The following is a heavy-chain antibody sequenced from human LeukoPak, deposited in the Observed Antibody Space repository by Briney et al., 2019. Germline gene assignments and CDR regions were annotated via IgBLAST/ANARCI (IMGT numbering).Heavy chain of an antibody. D-gene: IGHD3-10*01. V-gene: IGHV4-30-4*01. J-gene: IGHJ4*02. CDR2: IYYSGST. CDR3: ARGEVHGLSFGEFTY. CDR1: GGSINSGDYY. Sequence: SETLSLTCTVSGGSINSGDYYWSWIRQPPGKGLEWIGYIYYSGSTYYNPSLKSRVTISVDTSKNQFSLKVSSVTAADTAVYFCARGEVHGLSFGEFTYWGQGTLVTVSS.